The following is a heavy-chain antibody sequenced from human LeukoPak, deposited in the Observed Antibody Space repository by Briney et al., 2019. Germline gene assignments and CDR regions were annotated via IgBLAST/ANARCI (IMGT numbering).Heavy chain of an antibody. Sequence: GGSLRLSCAASGFTFSNAGMSWVRQAPGKGLEWVGRIKSKTDGGTTDYAAPVKGRFTISRDDSKNTLYLQMHSLKTEDTAVYYCTTQWLPREYYFDYWGQGTLVTVSS. V-gene: IGHV3-15*01. CDR1: GFTFSNAG. CDR2: IKSKTDGGTT. D-gene: IGHD6-19*01. J-gene: IGHJ4*02. CDR3: TTQWLPREYYFDY.